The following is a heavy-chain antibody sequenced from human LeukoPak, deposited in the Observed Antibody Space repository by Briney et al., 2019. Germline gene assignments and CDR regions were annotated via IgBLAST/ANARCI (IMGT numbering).Heavy chain of an antibody. D-gene: IGHD5-18*01. CDR1: GYTFTGYY. CDR3: ASLRYRTRGYSYGTFDY. J-gene: IGHJ4*02. Sequence: VASVKVSCKASGYTFTGYYMHWVRQAPGQGLEWMGWINPNSGGTNYAQKFQGWVTMTRDTSISTAYMELSRLRSEDTAVYYCASLRYRTRGYSYGTFDYWGQGTLVTVSS. CDR2: INPNSGGT. V-gene: IGHV1-2*04.